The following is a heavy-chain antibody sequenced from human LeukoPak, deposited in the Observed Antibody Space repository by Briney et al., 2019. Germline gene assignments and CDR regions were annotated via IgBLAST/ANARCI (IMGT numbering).Heavy chain of an antibody. CDR2: INHSGST. D-gene: IGHD3-16*02. Sequence: SETLSLTCAVYGGSFSGYYWSWIRQPPGKGLEWIWEINHSGSTNYNPSLKSRVTISVDTSKNQFSLKLSSVTAADTAVYYCARTGKAPKGIVITFGGVIVRSPYFDYWGQGTLVTVSS. J-gene: IGHJ4*02. V-gene: IGHV4-34*01. CDR3: ARTGKAPKGIVITFGGVIVRSPYFDY. CDR1: GGSFSGYY.